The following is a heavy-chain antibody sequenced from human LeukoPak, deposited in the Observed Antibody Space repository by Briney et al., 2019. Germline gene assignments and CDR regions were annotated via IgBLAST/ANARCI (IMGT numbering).Heavy chain of an antibody. J-gene: IGHJ3*02. D-gene: IGHD3-22*01. Sequence: ASVKVSCKASGYTFTSYDINWVRQATGQGLEWMGWMNPNSGNTGYAQKFQGRVTMTRNTSISTAYMELSSLRSEDTAVYYCARDGVLTMIGLFDIWGQGTMVTVSS. V-gene: IGHV1-8*01. CDR2: MNPNSGNT. CDR3: ARDGVLTMIGLFDI. CDR1: GYTFTSYD.